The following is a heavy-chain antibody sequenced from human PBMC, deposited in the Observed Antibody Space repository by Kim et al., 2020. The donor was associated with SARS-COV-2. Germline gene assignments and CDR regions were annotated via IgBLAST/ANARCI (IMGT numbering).Heavy chain of an antibody. D-gene: IGHD2-15*01. J-gene: IGHJ4*02. CDR3: AKGYCSGGSCYSVYFDS. Sequence: GGSLRLSCAASGFTFSSYAMSWVRQAPGKGLEWVSVIYSSGTTYYTDSVKGRFTISRDKSKNTLYLQMNSLRAEDTAVYYCAKGYCSGGSCYSVYFDSWGQGTLVSVSS. CDR2: IYSSGTT. V-gene: IGHV3-66*02. CDR1: GFTFSSYA.